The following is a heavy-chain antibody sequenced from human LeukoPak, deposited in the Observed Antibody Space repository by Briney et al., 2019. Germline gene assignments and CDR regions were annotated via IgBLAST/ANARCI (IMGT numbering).Heavy chain of an antibody. CDR2: IYTSGST. CDR1: GGSISSYY. J-gene: IGHJ4*02. Sequence: SETLSLTCTVSGGSISSYYWSWIRQPAGKGLEWIGRIYTSGSTDYNPSLKSRVTISVDTSKNQFSLKLSSVTAADTAVYYCARTRYYYNSRSYGAPYYFDYWGQGTLVTVSS. CDR3: ARTRYYYNSRSYGAPYYFDY. D-gene: IGHD3-10*01. V-gene: IGHV4-4*07.